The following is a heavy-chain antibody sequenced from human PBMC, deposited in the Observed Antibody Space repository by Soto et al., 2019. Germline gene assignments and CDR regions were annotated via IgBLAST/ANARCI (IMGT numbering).Heavy chain of an antibody. CDR1: GFTFSSYS. CDR3: ARDPPLRSSLRYFDWLFPGDAFDI. Sequence: GGSLRLSCAASGFTFSSYSINWVRQAPGKGLEWVSYISSSSSTIYYADSVKGRFTISRDNAKNSLYLQMNSLRAEDTAVYYCARDPPLRSSLRYFDWLFPGDAFDIWGQGTMVTVSS. V-gene: IGHV3-48*01. J-gene: IGHJ3*02. CDR2: ISSSSSTI. D-gene: IGHD3-9*01.